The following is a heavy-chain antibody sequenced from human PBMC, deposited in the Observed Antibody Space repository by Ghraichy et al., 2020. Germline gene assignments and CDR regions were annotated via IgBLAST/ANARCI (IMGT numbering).Heavy chain of an antibody. V-gene: IGHV3-23*01. Sequence: GGSLRLSCAASGFTFRSSAMSWVRQAPGQGLEWVSGISGSGGSTYYADSVKGRFTISRDNSKSTLYLQMNSLRAEDTAVYFCAKASDASGRYYMDVWGKGTTVTVSS. J-gene: IGHJ6*03. CDR3: AKASDASGRYYMDV. CDR2: ISGSGGST. D-gene: IGHD3-10*01. CDR1: GFTFRSSA.